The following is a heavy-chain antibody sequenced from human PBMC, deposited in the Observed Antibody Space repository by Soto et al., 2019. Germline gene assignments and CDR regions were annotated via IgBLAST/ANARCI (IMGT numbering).Heavy chain of an antibody. CDR1: GYTFSSHW. Sequence: PGESLKISCKGSGYTFSSHWIAWVRQMPGKGLEWMGIIYPGDSDTRYSPSFQGQVTFSADKSINTAYLQWNSLKASDTALYYCARLGDGQRVEVVASGSDYSLDVWGQGTAVTVSS. V-gene: IGHV5-51*01. CDR3: ARLGDGQRVEVVASGSDYSLDV. CDR2: IYPGDSDT. J-gene: IGHJ6*02. D-gene: IGHD3-16*01.